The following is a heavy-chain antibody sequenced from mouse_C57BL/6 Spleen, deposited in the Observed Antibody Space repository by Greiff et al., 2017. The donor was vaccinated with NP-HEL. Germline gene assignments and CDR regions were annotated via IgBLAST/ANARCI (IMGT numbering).Heavy chain of an antibody. Sequence: QVQLQQPGAELVKPGASVKLSCKASGYTFTSYWMHWVKQRPGQGLEWIGMIHPNSGSTNYNEKFKSKATLTVDKSSSTAYMQLSSLTSEDSAVYYCATYYDYDGGFAYWGQGTLVTVSA. J-gene: IGHJ3*01. CDR1: GYTFTSYW. D-gene: IGHD2-4*01. V-gene: IGHV1-64*01. CDR2: IHPNSGST. CDR3: ATYYDYDGGFAY.